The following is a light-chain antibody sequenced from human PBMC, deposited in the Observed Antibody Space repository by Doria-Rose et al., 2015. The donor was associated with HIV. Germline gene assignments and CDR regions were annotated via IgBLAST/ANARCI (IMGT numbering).Light chain of an antibody. V-gene: IGKV1-9*01. CDR2: GAS. Sequence: TQSPSILSASVGVRVTITCRASQGISRYLAWYQQKPGKAPTLLIFGASTLQSEVPSRFSGSGSGTEFTLTISSLQPEDFATYYCQQFVSFPRTFGQGTKVELK. CDR1: QGISRY. CDR3: QQFVSFPRT. J-gene: IGKJ1*01.